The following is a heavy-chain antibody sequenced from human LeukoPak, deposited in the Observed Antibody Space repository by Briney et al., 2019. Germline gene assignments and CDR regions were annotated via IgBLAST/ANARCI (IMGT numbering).Heavy chain of an antibody. Sequence: GWSLRLSCAASGFTFSSYAMSWVRQAPGRGLEGVSSSSGSGTSTYYADSVKGRFTISRDNSKNTLFLQMNSLRAEDTAVYYCTKRPVVVITTPYFDYWGQGTLVTVSS. CDR3: TKRPVVVITTPYFDY. CDR1: GFTFSSYA. J-gene: IGHJ4*02. CDR2: SSGSGTST. D-gene: IGHD3-22*01. V-gene: IGHV3-23*01.